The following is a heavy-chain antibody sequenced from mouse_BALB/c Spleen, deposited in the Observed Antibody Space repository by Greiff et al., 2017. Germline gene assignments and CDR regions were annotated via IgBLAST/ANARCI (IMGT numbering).Heavy chain of an antibody. CDR1: ASTFTDYY. D-gene: IGHD1-1*01. CDR3: ARRGYGSSYAMDY. V-gene: IGHV1-77*01. Sequence: LVESGAELARPGASVKLSCKASASTFTDYYINWVKQRTGQGLEWIGEIYPGSGNTYYNEKFKGKATLTADKSSSTAYMQLSSLTSEDSAVYFCARRGYGSSYAMDYWGQGTSVTVSS. J-gene: IGHJ4*01. CDR2: IYPGSGNT.